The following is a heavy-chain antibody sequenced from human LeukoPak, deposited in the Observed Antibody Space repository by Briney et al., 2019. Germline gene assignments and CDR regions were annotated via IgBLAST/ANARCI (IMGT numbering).Heavy chain of an antibody. J-gene: IGHJ4*02. CDR1: GFTFSSYA. V-gene: IGHV3-23*01. CDR2: ISGSGGST. Sequence: GGSLRLSCAASGFTFSSYAMSWVRQAPGKGLEWVSAISGSGGSTYYADSVKGRFTISRDNSKNTLYLQMNSLRAEDTAVYNCAKDLGIAGADNNFDYWGQGTLVTVSS. D-gene: IGHD6-19*01. CDR3: AKDLGIAGADNNFDY.